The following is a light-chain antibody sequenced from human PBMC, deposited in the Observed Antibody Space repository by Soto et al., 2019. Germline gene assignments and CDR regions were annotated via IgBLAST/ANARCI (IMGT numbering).Light chain of an antibody. Sequence: QSVLAQPPSVSAAPGQKVTISCSGTSSNIGNNSVSWYQQLPGTAPKLLIYDNNKRPSGIPDRFSGSKSGTSATLGITGLQTGDEADYHCGTWDSSLSGVLFGGGTKVTVL. V-gene: IGLV1-51*01. J-gene: IGLJ2*01. CDR1: SSNIGNNS. CDR3: GTWDSSLSGVL. CDR2: DNN.